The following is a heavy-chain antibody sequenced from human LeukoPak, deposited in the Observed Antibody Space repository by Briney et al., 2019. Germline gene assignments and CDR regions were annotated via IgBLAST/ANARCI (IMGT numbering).Heavy chain of an antibody. Sequence: PGGSLRLSCAASGFTFSSYDMHWVRQATGKGLEWVSAIGTAGDTYYPGSVKGRFTISRENAKNSLYLQMNSLRAGDTAVYYCARGRSSGNVPSGFDYWGQGTLVTVSS. J-gene: IGHJ4*02. CDR2: IGTAGDT. D-gene: IGHD6-19*01. CDR1: GFTFSSYD. CDR3: ARGRSSGNVPSGFDY. V-gene: IGHV3-13*01.